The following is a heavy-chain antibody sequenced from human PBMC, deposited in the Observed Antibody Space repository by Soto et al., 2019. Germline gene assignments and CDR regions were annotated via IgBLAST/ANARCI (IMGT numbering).Heavy chain of an antibody. Sequence: PGGALRLSPAASGFTFSNPWMNLVPQAPGEGLEWVGRIKSKTDGGTTDYAAPVKGRFTISRDDSKNTLYLQMNSLKTEDTAVYYCTTGLRFLLYYGMDVWGQGTTVTVSS. V-gene: IGHV3-15*07. D-gene: IGHD3-3*01. CDR2: IKSKTDGGTT. J-gene: IGHJ6*02. CDR3: TTGLRFLLYYGMDV. CDR1: GFTFSNPW.